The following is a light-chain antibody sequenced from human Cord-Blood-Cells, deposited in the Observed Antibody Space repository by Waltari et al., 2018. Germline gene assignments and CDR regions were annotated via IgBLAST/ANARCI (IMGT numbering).Light chain of an antibody. V-gene: IGKV3-20*01. CDR1: QRVSSSY. Sequence: EIVLTQSPGTLSLSPGERATLSCRASQRVSSSYLAWYQQKPGQAPRLLIYGASRRATGIPDRFSGSGSGTDFTLTISRLEPEDFAVYYCQQYGSSPQDSFGQGTKLEIK. J-gene: IGKJ2*03. CDR2: GAS. CDR3: QQYGSSPQDS.